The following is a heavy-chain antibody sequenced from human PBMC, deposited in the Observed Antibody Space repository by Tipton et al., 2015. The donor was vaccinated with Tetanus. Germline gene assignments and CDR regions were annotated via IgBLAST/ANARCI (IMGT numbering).Heavy chain of an antibody. CDR2: IYYSGST. J-gene: IGHJ2*01. V-gene: IGHV4-61*01. CDR1: GGSISSSSYY. D-gene: IGHD2-21*02. Sequence: TLSLTCTVSGGSISSSSYYWGWVRQPPGKGLEWIGYIYYSGSTNYNPSLRSRVTISVDTSKNQFSLKLSSVTAADTAVYHCARRGDNWFFDLWGRGTLVTVSS. CDR3: ARRGDNWFFDL.